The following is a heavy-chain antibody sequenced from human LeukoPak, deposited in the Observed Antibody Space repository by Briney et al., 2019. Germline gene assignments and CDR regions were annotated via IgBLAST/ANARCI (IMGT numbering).Heavy chain of an antibody. CDR3: ARQSLAARPGSYYYGMDV. Sequence: GSSVKVSCKASGGTFSSYAISWVRQAPGQGLEWMGGIIPIFGTANYAQKFQGRVTITADESTSTAYMELSSLRSEDTAVYYCARQSLAARPGSYYYGMDVWGQGTTVTASS. D-gene: IGHD6-6*01. V-gene: IGHV1-69*01. CDR2: IIPIFGTA. J-gene: IGHJ6*02. CDR1: GGTFSSYA.